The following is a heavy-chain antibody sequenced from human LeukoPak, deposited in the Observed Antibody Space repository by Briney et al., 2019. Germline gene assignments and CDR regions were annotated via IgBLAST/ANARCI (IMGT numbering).Heavy chain of an antibody. CDR3: ARQTRGVPTTRFDY. Sequence: SGTLSLTCAVSGGSISSSNWWSWVRQPPGKGLEWIGEIYHSGSTNYNPSLKSRVTISVDKSKNQFSLKLSSVTAADTAVYYCARQTRGVPTTRFDYWGQGTLVTVSS. J-gene: IGHJ4*02. D-gene: IGHD1-26*01. CDR1: GGSISSSNW. V-gene: IGHV4-4*02. CDR2: IYHSGST.